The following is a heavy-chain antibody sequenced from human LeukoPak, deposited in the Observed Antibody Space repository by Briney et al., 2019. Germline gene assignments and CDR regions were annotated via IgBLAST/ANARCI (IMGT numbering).Heavy chain of an antibody. D-gene: IGHD2-2*01. CDR1: GGSISTGGYF. CDR2: IYYNGGT. J-gene: IGHJ5*02. Sequence: PSETLSLTCTVSGGSISTGGYFWSWIRQPPGKGLEWIGFIYYNGGTYYNPSLKSRVSISVDTSKNQFSLKLSSVTAADTAVYYCAREYCSSTSCYQWFDPWGQGTLVTVSS. V-gene: IGHV4-31*03. CDR3: AREYCSSTSCYQWFDP.